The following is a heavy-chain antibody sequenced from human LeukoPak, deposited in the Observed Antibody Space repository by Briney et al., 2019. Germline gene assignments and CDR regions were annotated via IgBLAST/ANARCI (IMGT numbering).Heavy chain of an antibody. D-gene: IGHD3-16*01. CDR1: GFPFSSHW. Sequence: GGALRLSCASPGFPFSSHWMSWVRQAPGRGLEWVANIKQDGSEKYYVDSVKGRFNISRDNAKNSLYLQMNSLRAEDTAVYYCARDRGGGFDYWGQGTLVTVSS. CDR2: IKQDGSEK. CDR3: ARDRGGGFDY. V-gene: IGHV3-7*03. J-gene: IGHJ4*02.